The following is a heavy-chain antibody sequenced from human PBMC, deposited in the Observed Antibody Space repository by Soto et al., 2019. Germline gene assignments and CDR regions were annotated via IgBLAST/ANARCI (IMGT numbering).Heavy chain of an antibody. CDR2: INAGNGNT. CDR3: AAELVVVAATDAYYFDY. D-gene: IGHD2-15*01. J-gene: IGHJ4*02. Sequence: GASVKVSCKASGYTFTSYAMHWVRQAPGQRLEWMGWINAGNGNTEYSQKFQGRVTITRDTSASTAYMELSSLRSEDTAVYYCAAELVVVAATDAYYFDYWGQGTLVTVSS. CDR1: GYTFTSYA. V-gene: IGHV1-3*01.